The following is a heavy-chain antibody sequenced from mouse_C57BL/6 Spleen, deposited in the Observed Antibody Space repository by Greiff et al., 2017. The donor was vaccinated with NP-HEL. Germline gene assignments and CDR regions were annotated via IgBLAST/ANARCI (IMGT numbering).Heavy chain of an antibody. CDR2: INPNYGTT. Sequence: VQLKESGPELVKPGASVKISCKASGYSFTDYNMNWVKQSNGKSLEWIGVINPNYGTTSYNQKFKGKATLTVDQSSSTAYMQLNSLTSEDSAVYYCARNSNYVPYWYFDVWGTGTTVTVSS. CDR1: GYSFTDYN. D-gene: IGHD2-5*01. J-gene: IGHJ1*03. CDR3: ARNSNYVPYWYFDV. V-gene: IGHV1-39*01.